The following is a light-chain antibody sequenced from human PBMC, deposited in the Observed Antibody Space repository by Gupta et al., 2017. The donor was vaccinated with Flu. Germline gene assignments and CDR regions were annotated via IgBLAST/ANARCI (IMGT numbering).Light chain of an antibody. V-gene: IGKV1-39*01. CDR3: QRCDRAPRT. CDR2: AAS. J-gene: IGKJ1*01. CDR1: QTISNY. Sequence: DIQMTQSPSSLSASVGDRVTITCRASQTISNYVNWYQQKPGEAPKFLIYAASSLQSGVPSRFSGRGSGTYFTLTISRLQPEDFATYYCQRCDRAPRTFGQGTKVEIK.